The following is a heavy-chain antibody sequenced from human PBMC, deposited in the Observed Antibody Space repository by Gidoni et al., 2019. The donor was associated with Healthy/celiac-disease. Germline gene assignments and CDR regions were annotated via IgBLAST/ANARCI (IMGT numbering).Heavy chain of an antibody. V-gene: IGHV3-9*01. CDR3: AKDVRGGSGWSSFDY. J-gene: IGHJ4*02. CDR1: GFTFDDYA. D-gene: IGHD6-19*01. Sequence: EVQLVESGGGLVQPGRSLRLSCAASGFTFDDYAMHWVRQAPGKGLEWVSGISWNSGSIGYADSVKGRFTISRDNAKNSLYLQMNSLRAEDTALYYCAKDVRGGSGWSSFDYWGQGTLVTVSS. CDR2: ISWNSGSI.